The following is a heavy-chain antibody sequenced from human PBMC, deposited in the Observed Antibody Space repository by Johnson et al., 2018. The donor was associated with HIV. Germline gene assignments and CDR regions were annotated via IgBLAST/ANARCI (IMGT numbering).Heavy chain of an antibody. Sequence: MQLVESGGGLVQPGESLRLSCAASGFSVSSYYMSWVRQAPGKGLEWVSVLFSGGTTYYADSVRGRFTISRDNSKNTLFLQMNSLRAEDTAVYYCARARDSWSSSWLSRDNAFDIWGQGTMVTVSS. CDR1: GFSVSSYY. CDR3: ARARDSWSSSWLSRDNAFDI. V-gene: IGHV3-66*01. D-gene: IGHD6-13*01. J-gene: IGHJ3*02. CDR2: LFSGGTT.